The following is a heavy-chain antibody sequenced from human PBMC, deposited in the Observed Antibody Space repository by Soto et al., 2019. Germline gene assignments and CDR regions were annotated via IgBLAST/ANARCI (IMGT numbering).Heavy chain of an antibody. CDR3: AKAGSTYKYCSGGSCYMGY. Sequence: PGGSLRLSCAASGFTFSSYGMHWVRQAPGKGLEWVAVISYDGSNKYYADSVKGRFTISRDNSKNTLYLQMNSLRAEDTAVYYCAKAGSTYKYCSGGSCYMGYWGQGTLVTVSS. J-gene: IGHJ4*02. CDR2: ISYDGSNK. V-gene: IGHV3-30*18. D-gene: IGHD2-15*01. CDR1: GFTFSSYG.